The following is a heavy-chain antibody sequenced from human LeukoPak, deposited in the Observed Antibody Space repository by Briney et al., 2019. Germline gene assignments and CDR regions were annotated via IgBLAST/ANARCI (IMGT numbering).Heavy chain of an antibody. J-gene: IGHJ4*02. Sequence: PGGSLRLSCTASGFTFDDYGMSWVRQAPGKGLEWVSGINWNGGSTGYADSVKGRFTNSRDNAQNSLYLQMNRLRVEDTALYYCARGQRELMWYYFDYWGQGTLVTVSS. CDR1: GFTFDDYG. CDR3: ARGQRELMWYYFDY. CDR2: INWNGGST. D-gene: IGHD1-1*01. V-gene: IGHV3-20*04.